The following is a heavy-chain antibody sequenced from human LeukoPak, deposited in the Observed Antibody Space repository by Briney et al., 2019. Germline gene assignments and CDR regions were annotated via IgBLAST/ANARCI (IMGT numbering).Heavy chain of an antibody. CDR2: IYTSGST. J-gene: IGHJ3*02. CDR3: ARDSSYDFWSGRAFDI. D-gene: IGHD3-3*01. Sequence: SETLSLTCTVSGGSISSYYWSWIRQPAGKGLEWIGRIYTSGSTNYNPSLKSRVTMSVDTSKNQFSLKLSSVTAADTAVYYCARDSSYDFWSGRAFDIWGQGTMVTVSS. V-gene: IGHV4-4*07. CDR1: GGSISSYY.